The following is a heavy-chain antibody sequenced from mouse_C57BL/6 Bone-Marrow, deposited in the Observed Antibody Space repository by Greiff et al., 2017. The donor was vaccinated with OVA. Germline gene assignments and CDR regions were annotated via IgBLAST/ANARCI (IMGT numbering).Heavy chain of an antibody. CDR1: GYTFTDYE. Sequence: VQLQQSGAELVRPGASVTLSCKASGYTFTDYEMHWVKQTPVHGLEWIGAIDPETGGTAYNQKFKGKAILTADKSSSTAYMELRSLTSEDSAVYYCTRSLSYYGSSLWWYFDVWGTGTTVTVSS. CDR2: IDPETGGT. CDR3: TRSLSYYGSSLWWYFDV. V-gene: IGHV1-15*01. J-gene: IGHJ1*03. D-gene: IGHD1-1*01.